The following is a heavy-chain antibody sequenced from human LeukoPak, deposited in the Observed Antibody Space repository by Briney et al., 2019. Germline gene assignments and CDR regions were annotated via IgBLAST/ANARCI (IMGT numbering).Heavy chain of an antibody. CDR1: GYSFTSHW. Sequence: GESLKIFCKGSGYSFTSHWIGWVRQMPGKGLEWMGIVNPDDSDTIYSPSFQGQATISADESITTAYLQWSSLKASDTAMYYCARLRWPRGGRSSFDYWGQGALVTVSS. CDR2: VNPDDSDT. D-gene: IGHD3-10*01. CDR3: ARLRWPRGGRSSFDY. J-gene: IGHJ4*02. V-gene: IGHV5-51*01.